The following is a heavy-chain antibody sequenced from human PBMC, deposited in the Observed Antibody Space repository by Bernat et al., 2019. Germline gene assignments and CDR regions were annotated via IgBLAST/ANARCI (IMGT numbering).Heavy chain of an antibody. Sequence: EVQLVESGGGLVQPGGSLRLSCAASGFTVSSNYMSWVRQAPGKGLEWVSVIYSGGSTYYADSVKGRFTISRDNSKNTLYLQMNSLRAEDTAVYYCARAGRSGYIPFDYWGQGTLVTVSS. CDR2: IYSGGST. J-gene: IGHJ4*02. CDR3: ARAGRSGYIPFDY. CDR1: GFTVSSNY. D-gene: IGHD3-3*01. V-gene: IGHV3-66*01.